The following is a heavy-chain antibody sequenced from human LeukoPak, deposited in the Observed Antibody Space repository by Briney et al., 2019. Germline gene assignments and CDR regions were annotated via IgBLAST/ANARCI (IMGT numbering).Heavy chain of an antibody. Sequence: ASVKVSCKASGYTFTGYYMHWVRQAPGQGLEWMGIINPSGGSTSYAQKFQGRVTMTRDMSTSTVYMELSSLRSEDTAIYYCARDNSVGDNAWWFDPWGQGTLVTVSS. J-gene: IGHJ5*02. CDR2: INPSGGST. D-gene: IGHD1-26*01. V-gene: IGHV1-46*01. CDR3: ARDNSVGDNAWWFDP. CDR1: GYTFTGYY.